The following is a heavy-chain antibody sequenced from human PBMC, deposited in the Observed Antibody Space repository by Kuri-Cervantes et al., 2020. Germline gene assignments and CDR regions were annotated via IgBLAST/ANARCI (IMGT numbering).Heavy chain of an antibody. Sequence: SVKVSCKASGGTFSSYAISWVRQAPGQGLEWMGGIIPIFGTANYAQKFQGRVTITADESTSTAYMELSSLRSEDTAVYYCARDTYGYSNMPIDYWGQGTLVTVSS. CDR2: IIPIFGTA. D-gene: IGHD1-26*01. V-gene: IGHV1-69*13. CDR1: GGTFSSYA. J-gene: IGHJ4*02. CDR3: ARDTYGYSNMPIDY.